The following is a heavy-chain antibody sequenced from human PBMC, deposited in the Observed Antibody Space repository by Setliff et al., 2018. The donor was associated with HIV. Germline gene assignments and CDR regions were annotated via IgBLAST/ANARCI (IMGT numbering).Heavy chain of an antibody. CDR3: ARQKASEYSSSFWFDP. CDR2: FIPMFGIT. J-gene: IGHJ5*02. V-gene: IGHV1-69*13. D-gene: IGHD6-6*01. CDR1: GGTLSTSA. Sequence: SVKVSCKASGGTLSTSAIGWLRQAPGQGLEWMGGFIPMFGITQYAPEFQGSVTITADESTSTVYMELNSLRSEDTAVYYCARQKASEYSSSFWFDPWGQGTLVTVSS.